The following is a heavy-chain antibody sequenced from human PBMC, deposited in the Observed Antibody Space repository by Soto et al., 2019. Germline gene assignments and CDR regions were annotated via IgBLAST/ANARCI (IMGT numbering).Heavy chain of an antibody. CDR3: ARDQYYYGSGSYGFDY. V-gene: IGHV1-18*01. CDR1: GYTFTSYG. CDR2: ISAYNGDT. D-gene: IGHD3-10*01. J-gene: IGHJ4*02. Sequence: QVQLVQSGAEVTEPGASVKVSCKASGYTFTSYGISWVRQAPGQGLEWMGWISAYNGDTNFAQNLPGRVTMTTDTSTSTADMELRSLRSDDTAVYYCARDQYYYGSGSYGFDYWGQGTLVTVSS.